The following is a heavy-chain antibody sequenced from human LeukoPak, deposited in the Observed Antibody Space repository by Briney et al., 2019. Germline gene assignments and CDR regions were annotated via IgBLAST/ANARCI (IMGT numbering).Heavy chain of an antibody. CDR1: GVSISSSSYY. D-gene: IGHD3-10*01. CDR2: IYYSGST. V-gene: IGHV4-39*07. CDR3: ARDYHYYGSGSYYLNWFDP. Sequence: PSETLSLTCTVSGVSISSSSYYWGWIRQPPGKGLEWIGSIYYSGSTYYNPSLKSRVTISVDTSKNQFSLKLSSVTAADTAVYYCARDYHYYGSGSYYLNWFDPWGQGTLVTVSS. J-gene: IGHJ5*02.